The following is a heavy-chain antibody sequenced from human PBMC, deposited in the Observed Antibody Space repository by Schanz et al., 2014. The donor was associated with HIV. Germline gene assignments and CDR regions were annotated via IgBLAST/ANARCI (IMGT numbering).Heavy chain of an antibody. J-gene: IGHJ4*02. D-gene: IGHD3-22*01. Sequence: EVQLLESGGGLVQPGGSLRLSCAVSGFTITSYAMSWVRQAPGKGLEWVSSISESGGRTYYADSVNGRFTISRDNSKNTLYLQMTTLRIDDTAVYYCAKPEYDSRGNSQSHFDSWGQGTLVTVSS. CDR3: AKPEYDSRGNSQSHFDS. CDR1: GFTITSYA. CDR2: ISESGGRT. V-gene: IGHV3-23*01.